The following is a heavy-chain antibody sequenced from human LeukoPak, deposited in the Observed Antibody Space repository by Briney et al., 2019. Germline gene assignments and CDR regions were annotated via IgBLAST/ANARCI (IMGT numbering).Heavy chain of an antibody. Sequence: ASVKVSCKASGYTFTSYDMSWVRQAPGQGLEWMGWISVYNGNTNYAQKLQGRVTMTTDTSTSTAYMELSSLRSEDTAVYYCAAAYRYFYDRGGYFDYWGQGTLVTVSS. J-gene: IGHJ4*02. D-gene: IGHD3-22*01. CDR2: ISVYNGNT. V-gene: IGHV1-18*01. CDR1: GYTFTSYD. CDR3: AAAYRYFYDRGGYFDY.